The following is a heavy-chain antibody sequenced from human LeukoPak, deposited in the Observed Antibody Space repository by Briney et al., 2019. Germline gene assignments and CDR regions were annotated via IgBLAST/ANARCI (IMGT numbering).Heavy chain of an antibody. CDR1: GFAFSSNG. CDR2: INPGGENT. V-gene: IGHV3-23*01. Sequence: PGGSLRLSCAASGFAFSSNGMSWVRQAPGKGLEWVSTINPGGENTHYADSVKGRFTISRDNSKNTLYLQMNTLRAEDTALYYCAKDVGDCSGDSCSFFDYWGQGTLVTVSS. D-gene: IGHD2-15*01. CDR3: AKDVGDCSGDSCSFFDY. J-gene: IGHJ4*02.